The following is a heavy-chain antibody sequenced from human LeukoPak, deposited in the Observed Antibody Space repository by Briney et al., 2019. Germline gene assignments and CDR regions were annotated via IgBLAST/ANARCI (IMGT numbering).Heavy chain of an antibody. D-gene: IGHD1-7*01. CDR2: ISSSSSYI. CDR3: ARDERSHNWNYLLPDAFDI. CDR1: GFTFSSYS. Sequence: PGGSLRLSCAASGFTFSSYSMNWVRQAPGKGLEWVSSISSSSSYIYYADSVKGRFTISRDNAKNSLYLQMNSLRAEDTAVYYCARDERSHNWNYLLPDAFDIWGQGTMVTVSS. V-gene: IGHV3-21*01. J-gene: IGHJ3*02.